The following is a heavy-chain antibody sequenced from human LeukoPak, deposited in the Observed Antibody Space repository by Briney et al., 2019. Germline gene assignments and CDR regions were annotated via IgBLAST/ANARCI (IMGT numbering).Heavy chain of an antibody. D-gene: IGHD3-22*01. V-gene: IGHV3-15*01. CDR2: IKSKTDGGTT. CDR1: GFTFSNAW. J-gene: IGHJ6*03. Sequence: GGSLRLSCAASGFTFSNAWMSWVRQAPGQGLEWGGRIKSKTDGGTTDYAAPVKGRFTISRDDSKNTLYLQMNSLNTEDTAVYYCTTDSPYYYDSSGYYRLPSYYYYYYMDVWGKGTTVTISS. CDR3: TTDSPYYYDSSGYYRLPSYYYYYYMDV.